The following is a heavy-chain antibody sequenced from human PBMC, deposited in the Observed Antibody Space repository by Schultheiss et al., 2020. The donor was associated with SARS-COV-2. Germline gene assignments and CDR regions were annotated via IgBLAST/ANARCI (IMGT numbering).Heavy chain of an antibody. V-gene: IGHV4-34*01. D-gene: IGHD6-6*01. Sequence: SETLSLTCAVYGGSFSGYYWSWIRQPPGKGLEWIGEINHSGSTNYNPSLKSRVTISVDTSKNQFSLKLSSVTAADTAVYYCAKVSIGSSSSQYWGQGTLVTVSS. CDR3: AKVSIGSSSSQY. CDR1: GGSFSGYY. CDR2: INHSGST. J-gene: IGHJ4*02.